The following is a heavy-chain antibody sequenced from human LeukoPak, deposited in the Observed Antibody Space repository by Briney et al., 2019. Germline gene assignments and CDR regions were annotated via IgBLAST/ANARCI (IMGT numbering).Heavy chain of an antibody. CDR3: ARESQGYCSSTSCYALGAFDI. CDR1: GFTFSSYS. Sequence: PGGSLRLSCAASGFTFSSYSMNWVRQAPGKGLVWFSSISSSSSYIYYADSVKGRFTISRDNAKNSLYLQMNSLRAEDTAVYYCARESQGYCSSTSCYALGAFDIWGQGTMVTVSS. D-gene: IGHD2-2*01. CDR2: ISSSSSYI. J-gene: IGHJ3*02. V-gene: IGHV3-21*01.